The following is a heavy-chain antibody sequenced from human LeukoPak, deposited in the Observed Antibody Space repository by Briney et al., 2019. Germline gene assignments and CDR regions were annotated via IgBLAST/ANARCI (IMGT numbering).Heavy chain of an antibody. CDR2: IYHSGST. CDR1: GGSISSGGYS. J-gene: IGHJ4*02. Sequence: PSQTLSLTCAVSGGSISSGGYSWSWIRQPPGKGLEWIGYIYHSGSTYYNPSLKSRVTISVDRSKNQFSLKLSSVTAADTAVYYCARARGVVGASRDPSVFDYWGQGTLVTVSS. D-gene: IGHD1-26*01. CDR3: ARARGVVGASRDPSVFDY. V-gene: IGHV4-30-2*01.